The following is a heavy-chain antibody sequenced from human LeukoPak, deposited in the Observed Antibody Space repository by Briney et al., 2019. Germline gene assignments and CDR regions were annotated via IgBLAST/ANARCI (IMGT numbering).Heavy chain of an antibody. J-gene: IGHJ6*03. CDR3: ARMGSYYYYYMDV. V-gene: IGHV4-59*01. Sequence: SETLSLTCTVSGGSISSYYWSWIRQPPGKGLELIGYIYYSGSTNYNPSLKSRVTISVDTSKNQFSLKLSSVTAADTAVYYCARMGSYYYYYMDVWGKGTTVTVSS. CDR1: GGSISSYY. CDR2: IYYSGST.